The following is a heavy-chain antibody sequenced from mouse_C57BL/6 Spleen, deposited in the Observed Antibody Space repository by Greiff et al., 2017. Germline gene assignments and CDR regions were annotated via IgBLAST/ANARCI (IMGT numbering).Heavy chain of an antibody. CDR2: IDPSDSYT. J-gene: IGHJ2*01. CDR1: GYTFTSYW. CDR3: ARSNWDY. V-gene: IGHV1-59*01. D-gene: IGHD4-1*01. Sequence: QVHVKQPGAELVRPGTSVKLSCKASGYTFTSYWMHWVKQRPGQGLEWIGVIDPSDSYTNYNQKFKGKATLTVDTSSSTAYMQLSSLTSEDSAVYYCARSNWDYWGQGTTLTVSS.